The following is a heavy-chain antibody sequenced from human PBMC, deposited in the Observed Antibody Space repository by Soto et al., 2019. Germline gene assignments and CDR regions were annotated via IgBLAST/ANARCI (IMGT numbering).Heavy chain of an antibody. CDR1: GFTVSSNY. D-gene: IGHD6-13*01. Sequence: EVQLVESGGGLVQPGGSLRLSCAASGFTVSSNYMSWVRQAPGKGLEWVSVIYSGGSTYYADSVKGRFTISRHNSKNTLYLQMNSLGAEDTAVYYCARGYSSSWRHFDLWGRGTLVTVSS. CDR2: IYSGGST. J-gene: IGHJ2*01. V-gene: IGHV3-53*04. CDR3: ARGYSSSWRHFDL.